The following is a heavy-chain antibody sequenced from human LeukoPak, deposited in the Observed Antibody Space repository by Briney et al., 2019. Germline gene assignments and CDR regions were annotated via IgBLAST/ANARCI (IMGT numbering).Heavy chain of an antibody. J-gene: IGHJ4*02. CDR3: AKDLVKGIVVVPAAVPLYFDY. CDR1: GFTFSNYW. D-gene: IGHD2-2*01. Sequence: PGGSLRLSCAASGFTFSNYWMHWVRQAPGKGLVWVSRINTDGSTTTYADSVKGRFTISRDNAKNTLYLQMNSLRAEDTAVYYCAKDLVKGIVVVPAAVPLYFDYWGQGTLVTVSS. CDR2: INTDGSTT. V-gene: IGHV3-74*01.